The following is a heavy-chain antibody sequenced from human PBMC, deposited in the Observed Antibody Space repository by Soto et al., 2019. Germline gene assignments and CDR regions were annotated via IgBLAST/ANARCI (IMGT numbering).Heavy chain of an antibody. CDR1: GGSISSYY. J-gene: IGHJ6*03. CDR3: ATRAADYDFWSGYYSYYYYMDV. V-gene: IGHV4-59*08. CDR2: IYYSGST. D-gene: IGHD3-3*01. Sequence: VQLQESGPGLVKPSETPSLTCTVSGGSISSYYWSWIRQPPGKGLEWIGYIYYSGSTNYNPSLKSRVTISVDTSKNQFSLKLSSVTAADTAVYYCATRAADYDFWSGYYSYYYYMDVWGKGTTVTVSS.